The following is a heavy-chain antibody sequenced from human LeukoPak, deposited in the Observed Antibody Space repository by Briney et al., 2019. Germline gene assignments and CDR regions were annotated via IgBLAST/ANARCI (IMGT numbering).Heavy chain of an antibody. CDR2: ISGSGGST. D-gene: IGHD3-22*01. Sequence: GGSLRLSCAASGFTFSSYAMSWVRQAPGKGLEWVSAISGSGGSTHYADSVKGWFTISRDNSKNTLYLQMNSLRAEDTAVYYCAKDLAMIVVVNYFDYWGQGTLVTVSS. CDR1: GFTFSSYA. V-gene: IGHV3-23*01. J-gene: IGHJ4*02. CDR3: AKDLAMIVVVNYFDY.